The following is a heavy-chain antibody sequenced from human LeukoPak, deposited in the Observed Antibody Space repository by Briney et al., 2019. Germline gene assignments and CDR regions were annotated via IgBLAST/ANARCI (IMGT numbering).Heavy chain of an antibody. D-gene: IGHD3-9*01. CDR2: IKSKTDGGTT. CDR3: TTVDVLRYFDWDGAFDI. J-gene: IGHJ3*02. CDR1: GFTFSNAW. Sequence: GGSLRLSCAASGFTFSNAWMSWVRQAPGKGLEWVGRIKSKTDGGTTDYAAPVKGRFTISRDDSKNTLYLQMNSLKTEDTAVYYCTTVDVLRYFDWDGAFDIWGQGTMVTVSS. V-gene: IGHV3-15*01.